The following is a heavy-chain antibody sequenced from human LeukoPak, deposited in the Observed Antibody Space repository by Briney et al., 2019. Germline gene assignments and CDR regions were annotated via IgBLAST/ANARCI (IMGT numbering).Heavy chain of an antibody. Sequence: SETLSLTCTVSGGSISSHYWSWIRQPPGKGLEWIGYIYYSESTNYNPSLKSRVTISVDTSKNQFSLKLSSVTAADTAVYYCAREYRALDYWGQGTLVTVSS. CDR3: AREYRALDY. V-gene: IGHV4-59*11. D-gene: IGHD3-3*02. J-gene: IGHJ4*02. CDR2: IYYSEST. CDR1: GGSISSHY.